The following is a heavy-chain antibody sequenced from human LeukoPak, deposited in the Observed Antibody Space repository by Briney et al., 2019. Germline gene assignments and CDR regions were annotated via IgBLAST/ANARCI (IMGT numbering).Heavy chain of an antibody. CDR2: IKPNSGGT. Sequence: ASVKVSCKASGYTFTVYYMHWVRQAPGQGLEWMGWIKPNSGGTNYAQKFQGWVTMTRDTSISTAYMELSRLRSDDTAVYYCAFGSGSYYGNDAFDIWGQGTMVTVSS. V-gene: IGHV1-2*04. CDR1: GYTFTVYY. J-gene: IGHJ3*02. CDR3: AFGSGSYYGNDAFDI. D-gene: IGHD3-10*01.